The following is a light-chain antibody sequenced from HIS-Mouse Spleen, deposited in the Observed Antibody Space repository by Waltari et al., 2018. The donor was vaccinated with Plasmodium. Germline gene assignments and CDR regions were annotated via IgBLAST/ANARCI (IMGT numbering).Light chain of an antibody. Sequence: QSALTQPASVSGSPGQSITISCTGTSSDVGSYTLVSWYQQHPRKAPKLMIYEGSKRPSGVSNRFSGSKSGNTASLTISGLQAEDEADYYCCSYAGSSTLVFGGGTKLTVL. CDR3: CSYAGSSTLV. V-gene: IGLV2-23*01. CDR2: EGS. CDR1: SSDVGSYTL. J-gene: IGLJ3*02.